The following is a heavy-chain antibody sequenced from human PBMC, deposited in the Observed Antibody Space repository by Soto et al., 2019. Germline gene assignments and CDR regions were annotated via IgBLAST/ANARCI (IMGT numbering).Heavy chain of an antibody. CDR3: AGEYSGSYHY. V-gene: IGHV4-34*01. Sequence: PSETLSLTCDVYGGSFSCYDWSWIRQPPGKGLEWIGEINHSGSTNYNPSLKSRVTISVDTSKNQFSLKLSSVTAADTAVYYCAGEYSGSYHYWGQGTLVTVSS. J-gene: IGHJ4*02. CDR2: INHSGST. CDR1: GGSFSCYD. D-gene: IGHD1-26*01.